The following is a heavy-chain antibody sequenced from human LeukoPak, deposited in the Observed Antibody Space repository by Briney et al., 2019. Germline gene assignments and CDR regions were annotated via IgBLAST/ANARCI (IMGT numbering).Heavy chain of an antibody. CDR3: VRESYSYEILTGYQRGTWFDP. CDR2: IYYSGST. Sequence: SETLSLTCTVSGGSISSGGYYWSWIRQHPGKGLEWIGYIYYSGSTYYNPSLKSRVTISVDTSKNQFSLKLSSVTAADTAVYYCVRESYSYEILTGYQRGTWFDPWGHGTLVSVSS. J-gene: IGHJ5*02. V-gene: IGHV4-31*03. CDR1: GGSISSGGYY. D-gene: IGHD3-9*01.